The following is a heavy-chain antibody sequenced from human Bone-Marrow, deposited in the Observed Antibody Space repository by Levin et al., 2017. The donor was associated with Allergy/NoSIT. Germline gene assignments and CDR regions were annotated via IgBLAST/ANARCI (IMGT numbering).Heavy chain of an antibody. CDR3: AKVWGYSSSSYYYYGMDV. D-gene: IGHD6-6*01. CDR2: ISGSGGST. CDR1: GFTFSSYA. V-gene: IGHV3-23*01. J-gene: IGHJ6*02. Sequence: GGSLRLSCAASGFTFSSYAMSWVRQAPGKGLEWVSAISGSGGSTYYADSVKGRFTISRDNSKNTLYLQMNSLRAEDTAVYYCAKVWGYSSSSYYYYGMDVWGQGTTVTVSS.